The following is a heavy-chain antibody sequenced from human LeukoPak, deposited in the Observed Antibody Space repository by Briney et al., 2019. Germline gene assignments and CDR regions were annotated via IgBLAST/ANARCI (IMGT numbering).Heavy chain of an antibody. CDR2: ISYDGSNK. J-gene: IGHJ4*02. Sequence: PGRSLRLSCAASGFTFSSYAMHWVRQAPGKGLEWVAVISYDGSNKYYADSVKGRFTISRDNSKNTLYLQMNSLRAEDMAVYYCARDPVYSSFLDYWGQGTLVTVSS. CDR1: GFTFSSYA. CDR3: ARDPVYSSFLDY. D-gene: IGHD6-6*01. V-gene: IGHV3-30-3*01.